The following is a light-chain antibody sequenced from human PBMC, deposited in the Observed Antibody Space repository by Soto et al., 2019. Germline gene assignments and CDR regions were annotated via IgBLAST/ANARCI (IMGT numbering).Light chain of an antibody. CDR2: GRN. Sequence: QSVLTQPPSASGTPGQSVTISCSGSNSNIGGNTVNWYQQVPGTAPKLLLYGRNQRPSGVPDRFSGSKSGTSAFLAISGLQSEDEADFYCGSLDDSLKVYVFGTGTKLTVL. CDR1: NSNIGGNT. J-gene: IGLJ1*01. CDR3: GSLDDSLKVYV. V-gene: IGLV1-44*01.